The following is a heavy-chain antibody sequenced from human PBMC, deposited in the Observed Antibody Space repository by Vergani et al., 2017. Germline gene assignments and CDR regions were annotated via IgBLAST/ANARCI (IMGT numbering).Heavy chain of an antibody. Sequence: EVQLVESGGGLVKPGGSLRLSCAASGFTFSSYSMNWVRQAPGKGLEWVSSISSSSSYIYYADSVKGRFTISRDNSKNSLYLQMNSLRAEDTAVYYCARDFRYYYDSNPQWGQGTLVTVSS. V-gene: IGHV3-21*01. J-gene: IGHJ4*02. CDR3: ARDFRYYYDSNPQ. CDR1: GFTFSSYS. CDR2: ISSSSSYI. D-gene: IGHD3-22*01.